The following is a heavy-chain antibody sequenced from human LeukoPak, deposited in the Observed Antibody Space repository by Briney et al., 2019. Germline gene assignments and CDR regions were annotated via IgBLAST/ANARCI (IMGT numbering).Heavy chain of an antibody. D-gene: IGHD6-19*01. J-gene: IGHJ4*02. Sequence: SETLSLTCAVFGGSFSGYYWSWIRQPPGKGLEWIGEINHSGSTIYNPSFKSRVTISVDTSKNQFSLKLSSVTAADTAVYYCARRGSGWYYFDYWGQGTLVTVSS. CDR1: GGSFSGYY. CDR3: ARRGSGWYYFDY. CDR2: INHSGST. V-gene: IGHV4-34*01.